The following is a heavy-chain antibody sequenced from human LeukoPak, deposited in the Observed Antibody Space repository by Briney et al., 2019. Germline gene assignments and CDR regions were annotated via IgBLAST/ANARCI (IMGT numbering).Heavy chain of an antibody. D-gene: IGHD6-19*01. Sequence: GGSLRLSCAASGFTFSSYSMNWVRQAPGKGLEWVSSISSSSSYIYYADSVKGRFTTSRDNAKNSLYLQMNSLKADDTAVYYCTRGAGTGWRFDSWGQGTLVTVSS. V-gene: IGHV3-21*01. CDR2: ISSSSSYI. J-gene: IGHJ4*02. CDR1: GFTFSSYS. CDR3: TRGAGTGWRFDS.